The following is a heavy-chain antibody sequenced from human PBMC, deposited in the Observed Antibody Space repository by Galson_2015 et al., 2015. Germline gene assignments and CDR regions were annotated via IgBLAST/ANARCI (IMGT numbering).Heavy chain of an antibody. Sequence: SLRLSCAASGFTFSSYWMSWVRQAPGKGLEWVANIKQDGSKKYYVDSVKGRFTISRDNAKNSLYLQMNSLRAEDTAVYYCIRQLVSSSYGMDVWGQGTTVTVSS. V-gene: IGHV3-7*05. J-gene: IGHJ6*02. D-gene: IGHD6-13*01. CDR3: IRQLVSSSYGMDV. CDR2: IKQDGSKK. CDR1: GFTFSSYW.